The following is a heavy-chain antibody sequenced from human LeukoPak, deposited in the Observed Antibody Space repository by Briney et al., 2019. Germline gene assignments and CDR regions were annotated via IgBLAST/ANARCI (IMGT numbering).Heavy chain of an antibody. CDR2: ISSSGSTI. J-gene: IGHJ6*04. CDR3: AELGITMIGGV. V-gene: IGHV3-48*03. Sequence: GGSLRLSCAASGFIFSSYAMNWVRQAPGKGLEWVSGISSSGSTIYYADSVKGRFTISRDNAKNSLYLQMNSLRAEDTAVYYCAELGITMIGGVWGKGTTVTISS. D-gene: IGHD3-10*02. CDR1: GFIFSSYA.